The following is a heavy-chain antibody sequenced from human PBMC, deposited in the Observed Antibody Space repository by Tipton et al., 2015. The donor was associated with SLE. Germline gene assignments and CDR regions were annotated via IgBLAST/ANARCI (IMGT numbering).Heavy chain of an antibody. Sequence: TLSLTCAVYGGSFSDYYWNWIRQSPGKGLEWIGEVNHVGSTNYSPSLKSRVGMSIDTSKNQFSLKLSSVTAADTAVYYCARSAGYSSSWAHFDYWGQGTLVTVSS. V-gene: IGHV4-34*01. J-gene: IGHJ4*02. CDR1: GGSFSDYY. D-gene: IGHD6-13*01. CDR2: VNHVGST. CDR3: ARSAGYSSSWAHFDY.